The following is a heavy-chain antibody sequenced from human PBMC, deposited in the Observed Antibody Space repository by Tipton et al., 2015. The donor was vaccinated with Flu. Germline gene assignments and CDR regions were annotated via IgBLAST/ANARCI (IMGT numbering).Heavy chain of an antibody. D-gene: IGHD2-2*01. Sequence: TLSLTCSVSGASFGSGYYWGWIRQPPGKGLEWLGYIYNNKYTKYSPSLKSRVTISVDASKKQFSLQLASVTAADTAVYYCARDPSLGMPEYFDHWGQGILVTASS. J-gene: IGHJ4*02. V-gene: IGHV4-61*01. CDR2: IYNNKYT. CDR1: GASFGSGYY. CDR3: ARDPSLGMPEYFDH.